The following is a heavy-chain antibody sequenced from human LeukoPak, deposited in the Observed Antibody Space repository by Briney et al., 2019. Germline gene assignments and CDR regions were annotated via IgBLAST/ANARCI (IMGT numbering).Heavy chain of an antibody. J-gene: IGHJ4*02. D-gene: IGHD3-16*02. CDR2: IEPSDSYT. Sequence: GESLKFSCKGSGYSFTSYWISWVRQMPGKGLKWMGRIEPSDSYTNYSPSFQGHVTISAAKSISTAYLQWSSLKASDCAMYYCARAGVGELSSPDYWGQGTLVTVSS. CDR1: GYSFTSYW. V-gene: IGHV5-10-1*01. CDR3: ARAGVGELSSPDY.